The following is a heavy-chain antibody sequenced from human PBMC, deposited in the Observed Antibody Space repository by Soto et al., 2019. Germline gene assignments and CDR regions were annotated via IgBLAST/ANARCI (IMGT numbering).Heavy chain of an antibody. D-gene: IGHD5-18*01. CDR2: ISGSGGST. CDR1: GFTFSSYA. J-gene: IGHJ4*02. V-gene: IGHV3-23*01. CDR3: AKDPLPGYSYGLGYYFDY. Sequence: EVQLLESGGGLVQPGGSLRLSCAASGFTFSSYAMSWVRQARGKGLEWVSAISGSGGSTYYADSVKGRFTISRDNSKNTLYLQMNSLRAEDTAVYYCAKDPLPGYSYGLGYYFDYWGQGTLVTVSS.